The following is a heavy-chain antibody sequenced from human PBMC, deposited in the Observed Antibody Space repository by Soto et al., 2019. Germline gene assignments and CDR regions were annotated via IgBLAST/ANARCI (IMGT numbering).Heavy chain of an antibody. CDR1: EFTFSSFN. V-gene: IGHV3-48*02. J-gene: IGHJ4*02. D-gene: IGHD3-16*02. CDR3: ARIYRRDGNKYADY. CDR2: ISASSTTV. Sequence: EVHLVESGGGLVQPGESLRLSCAASEFTFSSFNMHWVRQAPGKGLEWVSYISASSTTVYYGDSVKGRFTISRDNAKNSLYLQMNSLRDEDPAGYYCARIYRRDGNKYADYWGQGTLVTVSS.